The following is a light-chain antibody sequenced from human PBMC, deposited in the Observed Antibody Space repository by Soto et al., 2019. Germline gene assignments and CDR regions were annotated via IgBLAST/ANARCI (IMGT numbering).Light chain of an antibody. CDR1: QAIYSY. Sequence: DIQLTQSPFFLSASVGDRVTISCRASQAIYSYLAWYQQTPGKAPKLLIFGASKLQSVVPSRFSGSGSGTEFTLTISSLQPEDFETYYCQQLNSHPRTFGQGTKLEIK. CDR3: QQLNSHPRT. J-gene: IGKJ2*01. V-gene: IGKV1-9*01. CDR2: GAS.